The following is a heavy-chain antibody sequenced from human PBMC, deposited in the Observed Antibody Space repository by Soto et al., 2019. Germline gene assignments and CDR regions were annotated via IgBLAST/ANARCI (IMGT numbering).Heavy chain of an antibody. J-gene: IGHJ6*02. CDR2: IDPSDSYT. V-gene: IGHV5-10-1*01. Sequence: PGESLKISCNGSGYIFTSYWISWVRQMPGKGLERMGRIDPSDSYTNYSPSFQGHVTISADKSISTAYLQWSSLKASDTAMYYCAREHTNTTYYYYGMDVWGQGTTVTVSS. CDR3: AREHTNTTYYYYGMDV. CDR1: GYIFTSYW.